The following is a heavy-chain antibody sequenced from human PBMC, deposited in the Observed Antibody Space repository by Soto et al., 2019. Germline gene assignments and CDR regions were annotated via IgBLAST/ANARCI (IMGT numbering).Heavy chain of an antibody. V-gene: IGHV3-11*06. CDR1: GFTFGDSH. CDR2: ISPGSRYP. Sequence: GGSLRLSCAGSGFTFGDSHMSWIRQAPGKGLEWLSYISPGSRYPAYADSVKGRFTISRDNAKRSLYLQMMSLTAEDTAIYYCVRGGGGGLFDPWGQGTMVTVSS. J-gene: IGHJ5*02. CDR3: VRGGGGGLFDP. D-gene: IGHD2-15*01.